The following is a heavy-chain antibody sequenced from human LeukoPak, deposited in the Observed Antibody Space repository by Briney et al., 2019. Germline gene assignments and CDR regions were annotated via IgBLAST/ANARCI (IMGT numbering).Heavy chain of an antibody. Sequence: SETLSLTCTVSGGSISSSSYYWGWIRQPPGKGLEWIGSIYYSGSTYYNPSLKSRVTISVDTSKNQFSLKLSSVTAADTAVYYCARKVAHGGRNFDYWGQGTLVTVSS. J-gene: IGHJ4*02. V-gene: IGHV4-39*01. CDR2: IYYSGST. CDR1: GGSISSSSYY. D-gene: IGHD4-23*01. CDR3: ARKVAHGGRNFDY.